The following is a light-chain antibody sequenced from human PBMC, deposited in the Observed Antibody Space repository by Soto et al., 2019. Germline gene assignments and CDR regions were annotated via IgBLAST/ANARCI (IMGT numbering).Light chain of an antibody. Sequence: VLTQSPATLSLSPGERATLSCRASQSVGSSLAWYQQKLGQAPRLLIYAASDRATGIPGRFSGSGSGTDFTLIISSLEPEDFAFYYCQQGNTWPWTFGQGTKVDIK. CDR3: QQGNTWPWT. V-gene: IGKV3-11*01. CDR1: QSVGSS. J-gene: IGKJ1*01. CDR2: AAS.